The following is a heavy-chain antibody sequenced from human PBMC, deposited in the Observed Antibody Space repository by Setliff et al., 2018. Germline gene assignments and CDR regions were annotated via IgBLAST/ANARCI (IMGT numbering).Heavy chain of an antibody. J-gene: IGHJ4*02. Sequence: SETLSLTCTVSGGSISSMSYYWGWIRLPPGKGLEWIGSIYHSGSSYYNSSLRSRVTISVDTSKNQFSLILRSVTAADTAVYYCRFWSGYYKNDYWGQGTLVTVSS. CDR3: RFWSGYYKNDY. V-gene: IGHV4-39*07. CDR2: IYHSGSS. CDR1: GGSISSMSYY. D-gene: IGHD3-3*01.